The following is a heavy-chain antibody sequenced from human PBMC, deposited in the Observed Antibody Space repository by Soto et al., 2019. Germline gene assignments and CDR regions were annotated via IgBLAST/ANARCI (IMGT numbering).Heavy chain of an antibody. J-gene: IGHJ3*02. CDR2: IIPIFGTA. CDR3: ARDTSRATYYYDSSTLDAFDI. V-gene: IGHV1-69*06. CDR1: GGTFSSYA. D-gene: IGHD3-22*01. Sequence: SVKVSCKASGGTFSSYAISWVRQAPGQGLEWMGGIIPIFGTANYAQKFQGRVTITADKSTSTAYTELSSLRSEDTAVYYCARDTSRATYYYDSSTLDAFDIWGQGTMVTVSS.